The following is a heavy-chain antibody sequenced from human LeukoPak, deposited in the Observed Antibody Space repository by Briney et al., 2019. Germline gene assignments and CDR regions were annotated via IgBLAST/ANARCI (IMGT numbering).Heavy chain of an antibody. J-gene: IGHJ4*02. CDR1: GYTFTSYG. Sequence: ASVKVSCKASGYTFTSYGISWVRQAPGQGLEWMGWISAYNGNTNYAQKLQGRVTITADKSTTTAYMELSSLRSVDTAMYYCARDRYYDFWSGSHYFDYWGQGTLVTVSS. V-gene: IGHV1-18*01. CDR2: ISAYNGNT. CDR3: ARDRYYDFWSGSHYFDY. D-gene: IGHD3-3*01.